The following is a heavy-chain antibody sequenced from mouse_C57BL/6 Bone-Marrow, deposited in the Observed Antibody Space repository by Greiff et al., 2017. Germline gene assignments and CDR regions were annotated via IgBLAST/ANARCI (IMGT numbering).Heavy chain of an antibody. V-gene: IGHV3-6*01. CDR2: ISYDGSN. J-gene: IGHJ3*01. CDR3: ARGLPPFAY. CDR1: GYSITSGYY. Sequence: EVQLVESGPGLVKPSQSLSLTCSVTGYSITSGYYWNWIRQFPGNKLEWMGYISYDGSNNYNPSLQNRISITRDTSKNQFFLKLNSVTTEDTATYYCARGLPPFAYWGQGTLVTVSA.